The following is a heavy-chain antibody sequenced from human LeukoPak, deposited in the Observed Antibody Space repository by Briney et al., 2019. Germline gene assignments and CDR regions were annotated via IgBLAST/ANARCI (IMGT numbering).Heavy chain of an antibody. V-gene: IGHV3-30*02. D-gene: IGHD6-19*01. Sequence: GGSLRLSCAASDFTFSTYAMYWVRQAPGKGLEWLALIRYDGSNKYYADSVTGRFTITRDNSKNTLYLQMNSLRAEDTAVYYCAKRSAESSGYFDYWGQGTLVTVSS. J-gene: IGHJ4*02. CDR2: IRYDGSNK. CDR3: AKRSAESSGYFDY. CDR1: DFTFSTYA.